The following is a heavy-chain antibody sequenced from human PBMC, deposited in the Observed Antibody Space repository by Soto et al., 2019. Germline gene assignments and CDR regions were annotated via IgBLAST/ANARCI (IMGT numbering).Heavy chain of an antibody. Sequence: SETLSLTCTVSGGSISSYYWSWIRQPPGKGLEWIGYIYYSGSTDYNPSLKSRVTISVDTSKNQFSLKLSSVTAADTAVYYCARGLIRDFDYWGQGTLVTVSS. CDR1: GGSISSYY. V-gene: IGHV4-59*01. CDR2: IYYSGST. CDR3: ARGLIRDFDY. D-gene: IGHD3-16*01. J-gene: IGHJ4*02.